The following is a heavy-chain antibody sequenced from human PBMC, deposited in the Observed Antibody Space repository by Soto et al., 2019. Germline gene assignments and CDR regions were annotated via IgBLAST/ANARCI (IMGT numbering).Heavy chain of an antibody. V-gene: IGHV4-59*01. CDR1: GGSISTYH. Sequence: SETLSLTCAVSGGSISTYHWSWIRQPPGKELEWIGHIYYTGATNYNPSLDSRTSISVDTSNNQFSLKLSSVTAADTAVYYCAIWVLPFFHNFKQGVYFDYWGQGGLVT. J-gene: IGHJ4*02. CDR3: AIWVLPFFHNFKQGVYFDY. D-gene: IGHD3-3*02. CDR2: IYYTGAT.